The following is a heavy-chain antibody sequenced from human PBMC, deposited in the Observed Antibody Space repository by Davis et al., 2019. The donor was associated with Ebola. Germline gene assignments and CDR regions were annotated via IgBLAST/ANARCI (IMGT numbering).Heavy chain of an antibody. D-gene: IGHD6-19*01. CDR3: ARPVAARVADAFDI. Sequence: GESLKIPCKGSGYSFTSYWIGWVRQLPGKGLEWMGIIYPGDSDTRYSPSFQGQVTISADKSISTAYLQWSSLKASDTAMYYCARPVAARVADAFDIWGQGTMVTVSS. CDR1: GYSFTSYW. V-gene: IGHV5-51*01. CDR2: IYPGDSDT. J-gene: IGHJ3*02.